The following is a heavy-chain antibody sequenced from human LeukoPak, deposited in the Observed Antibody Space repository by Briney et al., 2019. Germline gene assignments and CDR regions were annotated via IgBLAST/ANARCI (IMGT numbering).Heavy chain of an antibody. CDR3: ARGSAPWFGELYLLDY. J-gene: IGHJ4*02. CDR1: GYTFTRYA. Sequence: ASVKVSCKASGYTFTRYAISWVRQAPGQGLEWMGWMNPNSGNTGYAQKFQGRVTITRNTSISTAYMELSSLRFEDTAVYYCARGSAPWFGELYLLDYWGQGTLVTVSS. V-gene: IGHV1-8*03. CDR2: MNPNSGNT. D-gene: IGHD3-10*01.